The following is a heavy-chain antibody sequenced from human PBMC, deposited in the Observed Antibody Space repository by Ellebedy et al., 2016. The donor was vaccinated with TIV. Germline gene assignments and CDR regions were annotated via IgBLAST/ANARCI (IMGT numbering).Heavy chain of an antibody. CDR2: IIPVFGTA. CDR1: GGTFNSYA. CDR3: ARVFTMVWGAVQYYFDY. D-gene: IGHD3-10*01. J-gene: IGHJ4*02. V-gene: IGHV1-69*13. Sequence: SVKVSXKASGGTFNSYAISWVRQAPGQGLEWMGGIIPVFGTASYAQNFQGRVTITADESTSTAYMELSSLRSEDTAVYYCARVFTMVWGAVQYYFDYWGQGTLVTVSS.